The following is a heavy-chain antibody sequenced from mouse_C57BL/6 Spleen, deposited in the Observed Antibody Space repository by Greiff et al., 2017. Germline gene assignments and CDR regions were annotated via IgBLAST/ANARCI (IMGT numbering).Heavy chain of an antibody. CDR1: GYTFTSYW. D-gene: IGHD2-1*01. V-gene: IGHV1-69*01. CDR2: IDPSGSYT. J-gene: IGHJ3*01. Sequence: QVQLQQPGAELVMPGASVKLSCKASGYTFTSYWMNWVKQRPGQGLEWIGEIDPSGSYTNYNQKFKGKSTLTVDKSSSTSYMQLSSLTSEVSAVYYCARCGYYGNYAAWFAYWGQGTLVAVSA. CDR3: ARCGYYGNYAAWFAY.